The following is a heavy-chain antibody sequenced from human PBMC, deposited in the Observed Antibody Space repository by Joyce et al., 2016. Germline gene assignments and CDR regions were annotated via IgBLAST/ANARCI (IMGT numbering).Heavy chain of an antibody. CDR3: ARDKYVDGSIRMPFAY. Sequence: QVQLVESGGGVVQPGRSLRLSCAASGFIFSDYGMHWVRQTPGKGLEWMALISHDGSKKYYGDSGKGRLTISRDNSKNTLNLQMNSLRAEDTAVYYCARDKYVDGSIRMPFAYWGQGALVTVSS. CDR2: ISHDGSKK. J-gene: IGHJ4*02. D-gene: IGHD3/OR15-3a*01. V-gene: IGHV3-30*03. CDR1: GFIFSDYG.